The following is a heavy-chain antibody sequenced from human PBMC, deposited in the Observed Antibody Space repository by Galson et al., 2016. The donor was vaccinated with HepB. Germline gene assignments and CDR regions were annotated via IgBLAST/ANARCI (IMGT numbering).Heavy chain of an antibody. V-gene: IGHV4-59*08. D-gene: IGHD2-2*01. CDR1: GDYITSYY. Sequence: LTCTVSGDYITSYYWSWIRQPPGKGLEWIGYIYYRGSTNYNPSLKSRVTISVDTSKNQFSLKLSSVTAADTAVYYCARRTSSWYYFDYWGQGTLVTVSS. CDR2: IYYRGST. CDR3: ARRTSSWYYFDY. J-gene: IGHJ4*02.